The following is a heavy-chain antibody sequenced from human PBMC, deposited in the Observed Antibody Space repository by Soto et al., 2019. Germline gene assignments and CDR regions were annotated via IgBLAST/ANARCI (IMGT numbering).Heavy chain of an antibody. CDR2: TYHSGNP. CDR3: ARVLGELRTFDY. V-gene: IGHV4-30-2*01. D-gene: IGHD3-10*01. J-gene: IGHJ4*02. Sequence: PSETLSLTCGVSGDTISTGGYSWAWIRQPPGKALEWIGHTYHSGNPYYNPSLKSRVIISVDRSKNQFSLKVSSVTAADTAVYYCARVLGELRTFDYWGQGTLVTVSS. CDR1: GDTISTGGYS.